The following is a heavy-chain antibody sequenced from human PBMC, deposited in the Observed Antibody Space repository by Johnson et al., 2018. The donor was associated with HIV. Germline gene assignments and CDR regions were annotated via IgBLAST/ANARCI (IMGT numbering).Heavy chain of an antibody. CDR1: GFSVRSNY. CDR2: IYSAGST. J-gene: IGHJ3*02. V-gene: IGHV3-53*01. D-gene: IGHD5-18*01. CDR3: ARLPSGYNRDAFNI. Sequence: VQLVESGGGLIQPGGSLRLSCAVSGFSVRSNYMSWVRQAPGKGLEWVSVIYSAGSTFYADSVKGRFTISRDNAKNSLYLQMNSLRAEDTALYYCARLPSGYNRDAFNIWGQGTMVTVSS.